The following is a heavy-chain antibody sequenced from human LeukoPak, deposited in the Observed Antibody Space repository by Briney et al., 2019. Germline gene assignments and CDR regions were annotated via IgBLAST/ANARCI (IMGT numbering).Heavy chain of an antibody. J-gene: IGHJ4*02. D-gene: IGHD3-10*01. V-gene: IGHV4-4*07. CDR3: ARGEDNSGWGSYYRN. CDR2: IYTRGST. Sequence: SETLSLTCTVSGGSINNYYWSWIRQPAGKGLEWIGRIYTRGSTNYNPSLKSRVTISVDTSKNQFSLKLSSVTAADTAVYYCARGEDNSGWGSYYRNWGQGTLVTVSS. CDR1: GGSINNYY.